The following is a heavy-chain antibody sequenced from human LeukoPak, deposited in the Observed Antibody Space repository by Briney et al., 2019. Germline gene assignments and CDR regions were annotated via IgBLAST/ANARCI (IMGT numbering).Heavy chain of an antibody. Sequence: SETLSLTCTVSGGSISSSSYYWGWIRQPPGKGLEWIGSFYYSGSTYYNPSLKSRVTISVDTSKNQFSLKLSSVTAADTAVYYCARRGRSRYCSSTSCSDLHWFDPWGQGTLVTVSS. V-gene: IGHV4-39*01. D-gene: IGHD2-2*01. J-gene: IGHJ5*02. CDR1: GGSISSSSYY. CDR3: ARRGRSRYCSSTSCSDLHWFDP. CDR2: FYYSGST.